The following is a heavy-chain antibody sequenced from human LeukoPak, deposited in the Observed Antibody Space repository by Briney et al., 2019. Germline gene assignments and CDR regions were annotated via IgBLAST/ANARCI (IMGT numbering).Heavy chain of an antibody. J-gene: IGHJ4*02. CDR3: ASEAPILWFSGSG. V-gene: IGHV3-74*01. CDR2: INTDGSST. D-gene: IGHD3-10*01. CDR1: GFTFSSYS. Sequence: GGSLRLSCAASGFTFSSYSMNWVRQAPGKGLLWVSRINTDGSSTTYADSVKGRFTISRDNAKNSLYLQMNSLRAEDTAVYYCASEAPILWFSGSGWGQGTLVTVSS.